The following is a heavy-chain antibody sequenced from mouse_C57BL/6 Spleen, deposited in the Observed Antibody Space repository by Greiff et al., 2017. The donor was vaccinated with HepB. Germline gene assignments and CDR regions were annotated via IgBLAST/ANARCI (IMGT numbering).Heavy chain of an antibody. CDR1: GYTFTSYW. J-gene: IGHJ3*01. D-gene: IGHD2-3*01. CDR2: IHPNSGST. Sequence: QVQLQQPGAELVKPGASVKLSCKASGYTFTSYWMHWVKQRPGQGLEWIGMIHPNSGSTNYNEKFKSKATLTVDKSSSTAYMQLSSLTSEDSAVYYCARSCDGYYVGFADWGQGTLVTVSA. CDR3: ARSCDGYYVGFAD. V-gene: IGHV1-64*01.